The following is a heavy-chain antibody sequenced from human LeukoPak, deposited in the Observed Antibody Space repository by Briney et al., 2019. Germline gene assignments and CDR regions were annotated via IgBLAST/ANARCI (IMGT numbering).Heavy chain of an antibody. CDR2: IDYSGST. Sequence: PSETLSLTCSVSGDSINSYYWSWVRQPPGKGLECIGYIDYSGSTYYNPSLKSRVSISIDTSKNQFSLKLSSVSAADTAVYHCARLRMGHYNNGYFPYYFDSWGQGTLVTVSS. J-gene: IGHJ4*02. D-gene: IGHD3-22*01. CDR3: ARLRMGHYNNGYFPYYFDS. CDR1: GDSINSYY. V-gene: IGHV4-59*08.